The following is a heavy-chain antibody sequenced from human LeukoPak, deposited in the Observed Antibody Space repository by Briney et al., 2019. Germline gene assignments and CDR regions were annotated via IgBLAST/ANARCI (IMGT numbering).Heavy chain of an antibody. J-gene: IGHJ4*02. Sequence: ASVKVSCKASGYTFTSYDINWVRQATGQGLEWMGWMNPNSGNTGYAQKFQGRVTMTRNTSISTAYMELSSLRSEDTAVYYCARARAYYGDFDYWGQGTLVTVSS. V-gene: IGHV1-8*01. CDR3: ARARAYYGDFDY. CDR1: GYTFTSYD. D-gene: IGHD4-17*01. CDR2: MNPNSGNT.